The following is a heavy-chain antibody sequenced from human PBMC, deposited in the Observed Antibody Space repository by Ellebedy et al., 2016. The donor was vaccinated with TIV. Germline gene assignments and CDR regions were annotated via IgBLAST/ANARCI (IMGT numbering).Heavy chain of an antibody. CDR1: GFTFSTYP. Sequence: PGGSLRLSCAASGFTFSTYPMPWVRQAPGKGLEWVAAITHEGTNKNYANAVKGRFTISRDNSKNTVYLQMSGLRPEDPAVYFCARERRDGYMPRFDPWGQGTLVTVSS. D-gene: IGHD5-24*01. V-gene: IGHV3-30*15. CDR3: ARERRDGYMPRFDP. J-gene: IGHJ5*02. CDR2: ITHEGTNK.